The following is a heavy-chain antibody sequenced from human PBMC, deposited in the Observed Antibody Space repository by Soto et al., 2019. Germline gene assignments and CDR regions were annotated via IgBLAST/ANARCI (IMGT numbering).Heavy chain of an antibody. CDR3: ARIERYCKGGSCTDAFDI. CDR1: GYIFTNYG. J-gene: IGHJ3*02. CDR2: ISAYNGNL. Sequence: QVQLVQSGAEVKKPGASVKISCKASGYIFTNYGISWVRQAPGQGLEWRGWISAYNGNLNYAQKVQGRVTMTPDPSTTTAYMQLTSLRADDTAAYYCARIERYCKGGSCTDAFDIWGQGTMVTVSS. V-gene: IGHV1-18*01. D-gene: IGHD2-15*01.